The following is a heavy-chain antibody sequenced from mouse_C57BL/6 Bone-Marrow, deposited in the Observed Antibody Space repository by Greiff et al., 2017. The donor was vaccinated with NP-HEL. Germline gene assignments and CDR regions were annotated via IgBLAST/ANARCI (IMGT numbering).Heavy chain of an antibody. D-gene: IGHD1-1*01. V-gene: IGHV1-53*01. J-gene: IGHJ1*03. CDR3: AREGGSKDWYFDV. CDR2: INPSNGGT. CDR1: GYTFTSYW. Sequence: QVQLQQPGTELVKPGASVKLSCKASGYTFTSYWMHWVKQRPGQGLEWIGNINPSNGGTNYNEKFKSKATLTGDKSSSTAYMQLSSLTSEDSAVYYGAREGGSKDWYFDVWGTGTTVTVSS.